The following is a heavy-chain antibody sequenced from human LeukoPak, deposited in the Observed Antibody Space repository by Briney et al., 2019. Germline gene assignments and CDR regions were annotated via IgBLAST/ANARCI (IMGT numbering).Heavy chain of an antibody. V-gene: IGHV3-48*04. D-gene: IGHD1-7*01. CDR3: ARMNYISSGWGAPFDY. CDR1: GFTFSGYS. CDR2: IRSSGSTI. Sequence: GGSLRLSCTASGFTFSGYSMNWVRQAPGKGLEWISYIRSSGSTIYYADSMKGRFTISRDNAKNSLYLQVNSLRAEDTAVYYCARMNYISSGWGAPFDYWGQGTLVTVSS. J-gene: IGHJ4*02.